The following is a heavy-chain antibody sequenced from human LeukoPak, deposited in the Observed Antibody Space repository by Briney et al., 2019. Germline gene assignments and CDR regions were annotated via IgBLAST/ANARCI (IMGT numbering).Heavy chain of an antibody. CDR1: GFTFSSYA. CDR3: ARHRQLLWFGELLHYFDY. V-gene: IGHV3-23*01. Sequence: TGGSLRLSCAASGFTFSSYAMSWVRQAPGKGLEWVSAISGSGGSTYYADSVKGRFTISRDNAKNSLYLQMNSLRAEDTAVYYCARHRQLLWFGELLHYFDYWGQGTLVTVSS. J-gene: IGHJ4*02. D-gene: IGHD3-10*01. CDR2: ISGSGGST.